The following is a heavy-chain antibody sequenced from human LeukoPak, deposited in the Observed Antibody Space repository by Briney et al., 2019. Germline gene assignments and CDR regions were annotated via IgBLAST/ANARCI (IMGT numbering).Heavy chain of an antibody. Sequence: SETLSLTCTVFGGSISSYYWSWIRQPPGKGLEWIGYIYYSGSTNYNPSLKSRVTISVDTSKNQFSLKLSSVTAADTAVYYCARDGIYGMDVWGQGTTVTVSS. CDR1: GGSISSYY. CDR3: ARDGIYGMDV. CDR2: IYYSGST. J-gene: IGHJ6*02. V-gene: IGHV4-59*01. D-gene: IGHD1-26*01.